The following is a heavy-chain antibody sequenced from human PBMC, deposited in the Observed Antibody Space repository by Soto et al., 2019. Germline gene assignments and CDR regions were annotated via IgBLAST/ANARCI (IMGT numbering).Heavy chain of an antibody. CDR2: VYYTGST. CDR1: VGSISGSY. Sequence: SETLSLTCSVSVGSISGSYWSWIRQSPGKGLEWLGYVYYTGSTNYSPSLRSRVSISVDTSKNEFSLRLSSVTAADTAVYFCARSVAVPGAHRDYWGQGNQVTV. V-gene: IGHV4-59*13. D-gene: IGHD6-19*01. J-gene: IGHJ4*02. CDR3: ARSVAVPGAHRDY.